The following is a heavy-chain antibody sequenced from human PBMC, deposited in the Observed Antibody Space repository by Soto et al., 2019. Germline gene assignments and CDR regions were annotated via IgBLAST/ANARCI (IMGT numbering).Heavy chain of an antibody. J-gene: IGHJ3*01. Sequence: QVQLQESGPGLVKPSETLSLTCTVSDDSISPYYWSWIRQPPGKGLEWIGYIYYSGSTNYNPSLKSLVTISVDTSKNQFSLKLSSVTAADTAVYYCARRSYGAFDFWGQGTIVPVSS. CDR3: ARRSYGAFDF. CDR1: DDSISPYY. CDR2: IYYSGST. D-gene: IGHD1-26*01. V-gene: IGHV4-59*08.